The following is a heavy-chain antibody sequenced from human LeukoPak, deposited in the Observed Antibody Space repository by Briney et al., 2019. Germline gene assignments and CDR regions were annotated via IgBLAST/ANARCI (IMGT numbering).Heavy chain of an antibody. V-gene: IGHV3-48*03. CDR3: ARGDPHADL. J-gene: IGHJ5*02. CDR1: GFDLSAYE. CDR2: ITISGHTK. Sequence: GGSLRLSCAASGFDLSAYEMNWVRQAPGKGLEWIADITISGHTKNYADSVKGRFTISRDNARTSLYLQMNSLRVEDTGVYYCARGDPHADLWGQGTLVTVSS.